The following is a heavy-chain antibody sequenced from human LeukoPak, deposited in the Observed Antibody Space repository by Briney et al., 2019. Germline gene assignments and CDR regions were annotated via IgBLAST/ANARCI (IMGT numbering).Heavy chain of an antibody. D-gene: IGHD3-3*01. CDR1: GGSFSGYY. Sequence: SETLSLTCAVYGGSFSGYYWSWIRQPPGKGLEWIGEINHSGSTNYNPSLKSRVTISVDTSKNQFSLKLSSVTAADTAVYYCARGTSGRDYDFWSGPYYFDYWGQGTLVTVSS. CDR3: ARGTSGRDYDFWSGPYYFDY. CDR2: INHSGST. V-gene: IGHV4-34*01. J-gene: IGHJ4*02.